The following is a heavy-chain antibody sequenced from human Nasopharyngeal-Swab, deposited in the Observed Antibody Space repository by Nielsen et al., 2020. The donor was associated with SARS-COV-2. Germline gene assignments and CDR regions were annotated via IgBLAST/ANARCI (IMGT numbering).Heavy chain of an antibody. V-gene: IGHV3-21*01. J-gene: IGHJ4*02. D-gene: IGHD3-22*01. CDR2: ISSSSSYI. CDR1: GFTFSSYS. CDR3: ARDPFPYYYDSSGSFDY. Sequence: GESLKISCAASGFTFSSYSMNWVRQAPGKGLEWVSSISSSSSYIYYADSVKGRFTISRDNAKNSLYLQMNSLRAEDTAVYYCARDPFPYYYDSSGSFDYWGQGTLVTVSS.